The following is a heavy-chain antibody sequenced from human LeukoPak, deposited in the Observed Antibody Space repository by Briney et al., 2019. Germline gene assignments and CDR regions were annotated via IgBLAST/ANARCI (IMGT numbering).Heavy chain of an antibody. V-gene: IGHV4-59*01. CDR3: ARCRSYDSSGYCDAVDI. Sequence: PSETLSLTCTVSGGSISSYYWTWIRQPPGKGLEWIGHIYNTGNPKYNPSLQSRVTILVDKSKNQFSLNLNSVTAADTAIYYCARCRSYDSSGYCDAVDIWGQGTMVTVSS. J-gene: IGHJ3*02. D-gene: IGHD3-22*01. CDR1: GGSISSYY. CDR2: IYNTGNP.